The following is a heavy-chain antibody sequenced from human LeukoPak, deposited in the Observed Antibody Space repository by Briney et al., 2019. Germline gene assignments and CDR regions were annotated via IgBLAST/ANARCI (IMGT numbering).Heavy chain of an antibody. V-gene: IGHV3-74*01. Sequence: GGSLRLSCAASGFIFSNYWMQWARQAPGKGLVWVSRVDTVGSSTDYADSVKGRFTISRDNAKNTLYLQMNSLRGEDAAVYYCVRGGYCSDTSCAHYDGMDVWGQATTVTVSS. J-gene: IGHJ6*02. CDR2: VDTVGSST. CDR1: GFIFSNYW. D-gene: IGHD2-2*01. CDR3: VRGGYCSDTSCAHYDGMDV.